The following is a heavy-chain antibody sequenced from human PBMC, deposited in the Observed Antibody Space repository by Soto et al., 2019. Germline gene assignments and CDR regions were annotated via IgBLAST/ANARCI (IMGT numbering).Heavy chain of an antibody. CDR2: ISPMIGAA. Sequence: QVQLVQSGAEMKKPGSSVTVSCQSSGGTFNTYAMNWVRQAPGQGPEWMGDISPMIGAANYAPKFQGRVTITADESTGTSYMQLSSLTSEDTALYFCAREVQVHTPAFVYWGQGTLVTVSS. J-gene: IGHJ4*02. D-gene: IGHD3-10*01. CDR3: AREVQVHTPAFVY. CDR1: GGTFNTYA. V-gene: IGHV1-69*19.